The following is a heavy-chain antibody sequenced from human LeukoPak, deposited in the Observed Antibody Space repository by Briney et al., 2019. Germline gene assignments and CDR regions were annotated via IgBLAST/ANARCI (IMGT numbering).Heavy chain of an antibody. CDR2: ISGSGGST. D-gene: IGHD3-10*01. CDR1: GSTFSSYA. CDR3: AKGMGLLWFGEFVDY. J-gene: IGHJ4*02. Sequence: GGSLRLSCAASGSTFSSYAMSWVRQAPGKGLEWVSAISGSGGSTYYADSVKGRFTISRDNSKNTLYLQMNSLRAEDTAVYYCAKGMGLLWFGEFVDYWGQGTLVTVSS. V-gene: IGHV3-23*01.